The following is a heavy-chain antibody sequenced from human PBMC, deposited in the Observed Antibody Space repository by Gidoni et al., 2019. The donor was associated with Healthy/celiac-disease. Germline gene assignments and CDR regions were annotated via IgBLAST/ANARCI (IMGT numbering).Heavy chain of an antibody. J-gene: IGHJ4*02. CDR3: ARDRGMVASINFDY. CDR1: GCTFSSYW. V-gene: IGHV3-7*03. CDR2: IKQDGSEK. D-gene: IGHD5-12*01. Sequence: EVQLVESGGGVVQPGGSLRLSCAASGCTFSSYWMSWVRQAPGKGLEWVANIKQDGSEKYYVDSVKGRFTISRDNAKNSLYLQMNSLRAEDTAVYYCARDRGMVASINFDYWGQGTLVTVSS.